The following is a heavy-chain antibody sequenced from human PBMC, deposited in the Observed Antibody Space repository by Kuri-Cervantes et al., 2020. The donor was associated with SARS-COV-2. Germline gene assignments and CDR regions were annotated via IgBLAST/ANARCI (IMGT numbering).Heavy chain of an antibody. V-gene: IGHV3-21*01. CDR1: GFTFSSYS. CDR3: AKDLWEWERFYFYGMDV. J-gene: IGHJ6*02. Sequence: GESLKISCAASGFTFSSYSMNWVRQAPGKGLEWVSSISSSSSYIYYADSVKGRFTISRDNAKNSLYLQMNSLRAEDTAVYYCAKDLWEWERFYFYGMDVWGQGTTVTVSS. CDR2: ISSSSSYI. D-gene: IGHD1-26*01.